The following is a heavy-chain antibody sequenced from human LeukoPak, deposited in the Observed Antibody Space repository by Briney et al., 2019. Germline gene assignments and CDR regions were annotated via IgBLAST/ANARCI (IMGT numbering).Heavy chain of an antibody. CDR1: GYIISSYY. D-gene: IGHD5-12*01. Sequence: ASVKVSCKASGYIISSYYIHWVRQAPGQGLEWMGIFSPSGGGTSYAQRFQGRVSVARDTSTNTVYMELSGLRSEDTAIYYCARCYSGYDYGPVYWGQGTLVTVSS. CDR3: ARCYSGYDYGPVY. CDR2: FSPSGGGT. V-gene: IGHV1-46*01. J-gene: IGHJ4*02.